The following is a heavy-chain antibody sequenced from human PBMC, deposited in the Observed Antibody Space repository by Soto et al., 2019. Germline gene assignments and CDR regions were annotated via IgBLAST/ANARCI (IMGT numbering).Heavy chain of an antibody. J-gene: IGHJ4*02. CDR3: TWSAYSDF. Sequence: GGSLRLSCAASGFTFSSYSLNWARQAPGKGLEWVSYISSGSSTIYYADSVKGRFTISRDNAKNSLYLQMDSLRAEDTAVYYATWSAYSDFWGKGTRVTVSS. CDR1: GFTFSSYS. CDR2: ISSGSSTI. D-gene: IGHD3-3*01. V-gene: IGHV3-48*01.